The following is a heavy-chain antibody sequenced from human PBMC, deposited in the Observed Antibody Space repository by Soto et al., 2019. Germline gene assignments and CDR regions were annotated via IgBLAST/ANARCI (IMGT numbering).Heavy chain of an antibody. D-gene: IGHD3-3*01. CDR1: GGSISSYY. CDR3: ARLKLKDFWSGYSPDV. J-gene: IGHJ6*04. Sequence: SETLSLTCPVAGGSISSYYWSWIRQPPGKGLEWIGYIYYSGSTNYNPSLKSRVTISVDTSKNQFSLKLSSVTAADTAVYYCARLKLKDFWSGYSPDVWGKGTTVTVSS. CDR2: IYYSGST. V-gene: IGHV4-59*12.